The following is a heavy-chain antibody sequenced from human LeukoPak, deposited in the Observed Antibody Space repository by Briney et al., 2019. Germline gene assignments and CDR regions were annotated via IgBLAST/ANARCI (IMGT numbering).Heavy chain of an antibody. V-gene: IGHV4-31*03. CDR3: ARATSGYLYYFDY. CDR1: GGSINSGGYD. CDR2: IYYSGST. Sequence: SETLTLTCTVSGGSINSGGYDWRWISQNPGKGLEWIGYIYYSGSTYYNPSLKSRVTISVDTSKNQFSLKLSSVTAADTAVYYCARATSGYLYYFDYWGQGTLVTVSS. D-gene: IGHD5-12*01. J-gene: IGHJ4*02.